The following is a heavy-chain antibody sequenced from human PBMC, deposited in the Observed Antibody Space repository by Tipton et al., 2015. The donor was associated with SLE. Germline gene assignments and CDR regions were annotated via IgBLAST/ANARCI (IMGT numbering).Heavy chain of an antibody. Sequence: TLSLTCTVSGGSISSHYWSWIRQPPGKGLEWIGRIYTSGSTNYNPSLKSRVTISVDTSKNQFSLKLSSVTAADTAVYYCARDSDGASMVHAFDIWGQGTMVTVSS. CDR2: IYTSGST. D-gene: IGHD3-10*01. J-gene: IGHJ3*02. CDR1: GGSISSHY. V-gene: IGHV4-4*08. CDR3: ARDSDGASMVHAFDI.